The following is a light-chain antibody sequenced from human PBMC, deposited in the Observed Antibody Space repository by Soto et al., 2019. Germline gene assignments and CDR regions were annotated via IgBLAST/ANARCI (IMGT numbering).Light chain of an antibody. V-gene: IGKV1-27*01. Sequence: DLQMTQSPPSLSASVGDRVTVACRASHDIGNSLAWYQQRPGKSPRLLIYDASTLQSGVPARFSGSGSGTHFILAITSLRPEDAAIYYCQKYNSDPFTFGGGTKVEVK. CDR2: DAS. J-gene: IGKJ4*01. CDR1: HDIGNS. CDR3: QKYNSDPFT.